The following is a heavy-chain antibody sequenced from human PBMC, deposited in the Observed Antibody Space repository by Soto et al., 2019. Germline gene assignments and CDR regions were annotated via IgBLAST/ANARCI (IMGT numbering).Heavy chain of an antibody. CDR1: GFTFRIFT. D-gene: IGHD6-13*01. J-gene: IGHJ5*02. CDR2: ISSNRAYI. CDR3: TRDASRDSSARGWFDP. Sequence: GGSLRLSCAASGFTFRIFTMNWVRQAPGKGLEWVSTISSNRAYICDTDALRGGFTISRGNAKNSLHLQMNSLRAEDTAVYYCTRDASRDSSARGWFDPWGPGTLVTVSS. V-gene: IGHV3-21*01.